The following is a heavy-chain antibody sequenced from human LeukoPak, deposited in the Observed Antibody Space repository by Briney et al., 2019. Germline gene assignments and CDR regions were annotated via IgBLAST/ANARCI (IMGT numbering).Heavy chain of an antibody. Sequence: SETLSLTCAVSGGPFSGYFWSWIRRSSGKGLEWIGEIHNSGTTNYNPSLNSRVTISEDTSKNQFYLNLSSVTAADTAIYYCARRYYYNLGSFPFDFWGQGTLVTVSS. CDR1: GGPFSGYF. CDR3: ARRYYYNLGSFPFDF. V-gene: IGHV4-34*01. D-gene: IGHD3-10*01. J-gene: IGHJ4*02. CDR2: IHNSGTT.